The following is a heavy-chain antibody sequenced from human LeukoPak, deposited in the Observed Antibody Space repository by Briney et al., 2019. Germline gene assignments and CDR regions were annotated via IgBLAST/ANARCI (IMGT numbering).Heavy chain of an antibody. CDR2: ISGSGGST. Sequence: GGSLRLSCVASGFTFSSYAMSWVRQAPGKGLEWVSAISGSGGSTYYADSVKGRFTISRDNSKNTLCLQMNSLRAEDTAVYYCAKVLFSSGWYSFPFDYWGQGTLVTVSS. V-gene: IGHV3-23*01. D-gene: IGHD6-19*01. CDR1: GFTFSSYA. CDR3: AKVLFSSGWYSFPFDY. J-gene: IGHJ4*02.